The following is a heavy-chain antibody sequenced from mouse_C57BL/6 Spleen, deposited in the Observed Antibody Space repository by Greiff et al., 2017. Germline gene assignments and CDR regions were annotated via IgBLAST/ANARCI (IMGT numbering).Heavy chain of an antibody. CDR3: ARRGWDDYFDY. J-gene: IGHJ2*01. CDR1: GFTFSSYT. V-gene: IGHV5-9*01. CDR2: ISGGGGNT. Sequence: EVQLVESGGGLVKPGGSLKLSCAASGFTFSSYTMSWVRQTPEKRLEWVATISGGGGNTYYPDSVKGRFNISRDNAKNTLYLQMSSLRSEDTALYYCARRGWDDYFDYWGQGTTLTVSS. D-gene: IGHD4-1*01.